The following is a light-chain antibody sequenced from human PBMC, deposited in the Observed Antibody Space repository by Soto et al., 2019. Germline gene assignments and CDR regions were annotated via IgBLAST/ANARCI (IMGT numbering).Light chain of an antibody. CDR2: GAS. J-gene: IGKJ1*01. CDR3: QQYSSSPWT. V-gene: IGKV3-20*01. Sequence: ETVLTQSPGTLSLSPGERATLSCRASQTIRSNYLAWYRQTPGQAPRLLIYGASNRATGIADRFSSSGSGTDFTLIIIRLEPEDFALYYCQQYSSSPWTFGQGTKMEIK. CDR1: QTIRSNY.